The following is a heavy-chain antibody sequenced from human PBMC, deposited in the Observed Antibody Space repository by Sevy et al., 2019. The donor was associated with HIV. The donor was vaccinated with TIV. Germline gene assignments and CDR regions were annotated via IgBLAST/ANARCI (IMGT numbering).Heavy chain of an antibody. Sequence: GGSLRLSCTASGFTFGDYAMSWVRQAPGKGLEWVGFIRSKAYGGTTEYAASVKGRFTISRDYSKSIAYLQMNSLKTEDTAVYYCTRAAYDILTGPHYYYGMDVWGQGTTVTVSS. J-gene: IGHJ6*02. CDR3: TRAAYDILTGPHYYYGMDV. CDR2: IRSKAYGGTT. D-gene: IGHD3-9*01. CDR1: GFTFGDYA. V-gene: IGHV3-49*04.